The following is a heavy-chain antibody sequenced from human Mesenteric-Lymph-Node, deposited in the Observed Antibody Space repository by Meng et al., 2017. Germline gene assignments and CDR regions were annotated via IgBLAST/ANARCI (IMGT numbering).Heavy chain of an antibody. CDR1: WFSLSTSEVG. J-gene: IGHJ5*02. V-gene: IGHV2-5*02. CDR3: ALFTRSWFDP. D-gene: IGHD2-2*01. CDR2: IYWDDDK. Sequence: QITLKHSGPTLVKPTHTLTLTCTFSWFSLSTSEVGVGWIRQPPGKALEWLAVIYWDDDKRYSPSLKSRLTITKDTSKNQVVLTLTNMDPVDTATYYCALFTRSWFDPWGQGTLVTVSS.